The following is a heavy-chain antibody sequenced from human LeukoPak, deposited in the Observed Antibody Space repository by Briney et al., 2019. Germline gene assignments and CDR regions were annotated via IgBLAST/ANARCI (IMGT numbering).Heavy chain of an antibody. V-gene: IGHV4-59*01. CDR2: IYYTGTT. CDR3: ARGEDFERYYLAY. D-gene: IGHD3-9*01. Sequence: SETLSLTCTVSGGSISSYYWSWIRQPPGKGLEWIGYIYYTGTTNYNPLFESRATISVDTSKNQFSLKLTSVTAADTAVYFCARGEDFERYYLAYWGQGTLVTVSP. J-gene: IGHJ4*02. CDR1: GGSISSYY.